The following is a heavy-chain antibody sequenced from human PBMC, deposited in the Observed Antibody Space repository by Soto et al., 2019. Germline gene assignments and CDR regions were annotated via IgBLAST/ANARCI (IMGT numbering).Heavy chain of an antibody. CDR2: IYWDDDK. D-gene: IGHD2-21*02. V-gene: IGHV2-5*02. J-gene: IGHJ6*02. CDR1: GLSLSTIGEG. CDR3: VQSRCGGDCLQSYSSHSYYGLDV. Sequence: QITLKESGPTLVKPTQTLTLTCTFSGLSLSTIGEGVGWIRQPPGKALEWLALIYWDDDKRYSPSLKSRLTITKDPSKNQVVLTMTHMDPVYTATYYCVQSRCGGDCLQSYSSHSYYGLDVWGQGPTVTVSS.